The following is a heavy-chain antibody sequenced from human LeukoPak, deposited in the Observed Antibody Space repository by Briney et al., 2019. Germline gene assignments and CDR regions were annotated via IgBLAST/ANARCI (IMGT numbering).Heavy chain of an antibody. CDR1: GFTFSSYS. V-gene: IGHV3-48*04. J-gene: IGHJ4*02. D-gene: IGHD3-22*01. CDR3: ARAGFYYYDSSGYYPN. CDR2: ISSSSSTI. Sequence: PGGSLRLSCAASGFTFSSYSMNWVRQAPGKGLEWVSYISSSSSTIYYADSVKGRFTISRDNAKNSLYLQMNSLRAEDTAVYYCARAGFYYYDSSGYYPNWGQGTLVTVSS.